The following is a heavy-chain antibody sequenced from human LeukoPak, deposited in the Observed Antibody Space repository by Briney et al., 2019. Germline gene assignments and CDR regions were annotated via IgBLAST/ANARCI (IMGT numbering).Heavy chain of an antibody. J-gene: IGHJ4*02. Sequence: GGSLRLSCAASGFTFSSYGMHWVRQAPGKGLEWVAVISYDGSNKYYADSVKGRFTISRDNSKNTLYLQMNSLTAEDTAVYYCARDTNGDLDYWGQGTLVTVSS. D-gene: IGHD2-8*01. CDR2: ISYDGSNK. V-gene: IGHV3-30*03. CDR3: ARDTNGDLDY. CDR1: GFTFSSYG.